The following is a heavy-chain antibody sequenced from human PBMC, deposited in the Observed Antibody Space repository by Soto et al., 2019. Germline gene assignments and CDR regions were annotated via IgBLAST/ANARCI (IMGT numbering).Heavy chain of an antibody. CDR2: ISAYNGNT. Sequence: QVQVVQSGTEVKKPGASVKVSCKASGYTFTNYGISWVRQAPGQGLEWMGWISAYNGNTNYAQIFQRRVTLTTDTTTTTAYMELRSLRSEDTAVYYCARGDSSSGLDPWGQGTRVTVSS. J-gene: IGHJ5*02. CDR1: GYTFTNYG. V-gene: IGHV1-18*01. D-gene: IGHD6-6*01. CDR3: ARGDSSSGLDP.